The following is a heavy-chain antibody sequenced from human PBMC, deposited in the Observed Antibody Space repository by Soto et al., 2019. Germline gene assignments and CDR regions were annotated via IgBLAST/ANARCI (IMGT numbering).Heavy chain of an antibody. CDR3: TREDSIIIPAVADF. J-gene: IGHJ4*02. CDR1: GFTVTSNG. Sequence: VGSLRLSCGVSGFTVTSNGVSWVRQAPGKGLEWVSAISPNGQGIWYADSVKGRFTISRDNAKNSVSLQMNNLRAEDTAVYYCTREDSIIIPAVADFWGQGTQVTVSS. CDR2: ISPNGQGI. D-gene: IGHD6-19*01. V-gene: IGHV3-21*01.